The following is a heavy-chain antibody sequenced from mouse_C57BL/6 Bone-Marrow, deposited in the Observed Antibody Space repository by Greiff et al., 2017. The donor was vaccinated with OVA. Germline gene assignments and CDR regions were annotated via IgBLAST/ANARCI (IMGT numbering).Heavy chain of an antibody. CDR2: IDPEDGET. Sequence: EVKLMESGAELVKPGASVKLSCTASGFNIKDYYMHWVKQRTEQGLEWIGRIDPEDGETKYAPKFQGKATITADTSSNTAYLQLSSLTSEDTAVYYCAIAYPPYYYSVYFDYWGQGTTLTVSS. CDR1: GFNIKDYY. D-gene: IGHD1-1*01. CDR3: AIAYPPYYYSVYFDY. V-gene: IGHV14-2*01. J-gene: IGHJ2*01.